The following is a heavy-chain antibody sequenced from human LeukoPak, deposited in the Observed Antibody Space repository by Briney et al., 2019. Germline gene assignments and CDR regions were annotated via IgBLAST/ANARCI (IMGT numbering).Heavy chain of an antibody. V-gene: IGHV4-4*07. CDR2: IYTSGST. CDR1: GGSISSYY. J-gene: IGHJ6*02. Sequence: SETLSLTCTVSGGSISSYYWSWLRQPAGKGLEWIGRIYTSGSTNYNPSLKSRVTMSVDTSKNQFSLKLSSVTAADTAVYYCARGPRCSGGSCYSNYYYGMDVWGQGTTVTVSS. CDR3: ARGPRCSGGSCYSNYYYGMDV. D-gene: IGHD2-15*01.